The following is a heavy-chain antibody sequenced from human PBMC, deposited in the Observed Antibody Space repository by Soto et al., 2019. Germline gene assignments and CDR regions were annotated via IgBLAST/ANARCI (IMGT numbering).Heavy chain of an antibody. CDR3: ARLSGIAARPDY. D-gene: IGHD6-6*01. V-gene: IGHV4-39*01. J-gene: IGHJ4*02. CDR2: IYYSGST. Sequence: SETLSLTCTVSGGSISSSSYYWGWIRQPPGKGLEWIGSIYYSGSTYYNPSLKSRVTISVDTSKNQFSLKLSSVTAADTAVYYCARLSGIAARPDYWGQGTLVTVSS. CDR1: GGSISSSSYY.